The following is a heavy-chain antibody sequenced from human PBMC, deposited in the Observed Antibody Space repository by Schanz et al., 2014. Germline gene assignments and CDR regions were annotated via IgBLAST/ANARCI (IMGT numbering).Heavy chain of an antibody. V-gene: IGHV3-21*01. CDR3: ARANYRRKINFDY. CDR2: ISSSSSYI. J-gene: IGHJ4*02. D-gene: IGHD3-10*01. CDR1: GFTFSTYA. Sequence: EVQLLDSGGGLVQPGGSLRLSCAASGFTFSTYAMSWVRQAPGKGLEWVSSISSSSSYIYYADSVKGRFTISRDNAKNTLYLQMNSLRADDTAVYFCARANYRRKINFDYWGRGTLVTVSS.